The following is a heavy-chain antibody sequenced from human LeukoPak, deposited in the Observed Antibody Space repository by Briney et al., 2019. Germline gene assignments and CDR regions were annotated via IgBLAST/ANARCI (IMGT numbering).Heavy chain of an antibody. D-gene: IGHD3-3*01. V-gene: IGHV3-66*02. CDR3: ARDLRTMSY. CDR1: GFTVSRNY. Sequence: GGSLRLSCAVSGFTVSRNYMSWVRQAPGKGLEWVSVIYSGGSTYYADSVKGRFTISRDNSKNTLYLQMNSLSAEDTAVYYCARDLRTMSYWGQGTLVTVSS. CDR2: IYSGGST. J-gene: IGHJ4*02.